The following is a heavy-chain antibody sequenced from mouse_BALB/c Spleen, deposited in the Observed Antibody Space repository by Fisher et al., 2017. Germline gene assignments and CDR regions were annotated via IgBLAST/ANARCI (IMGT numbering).Heavy chain of an antibody. J-gene: IGHJ4*01. D-gene: IGHD2-14*01. V-gene: IGHV5-17*02. Sequence: RFTISRDNPKNTLFLQMTSLRSEDTAMYYCARSGYDDAMDYWGQGTSVTVSS. CDR3: ARSGYDDAMDY.